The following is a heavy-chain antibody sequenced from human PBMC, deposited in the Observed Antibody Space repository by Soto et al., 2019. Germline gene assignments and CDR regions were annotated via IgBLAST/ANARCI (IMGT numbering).Heavy chain of an antibody. CDR1: GYTFTSYG. D-gene: IGHD5-18*01. CDR3: PRDFQDTAPLSPMGV. J-gene: IGHJ6*02. Sequence: ASVKVSCKASGYTFTSYGISWVRQAPGQGLEWMGWISAYNGNTNYAQKLQGRVTMTTDTSTSTAYMELRSLRSDDTAVYYCPRDFQDTAPLSPMGVWGQGTTVTVSS. CDR2: ISAYNGNT. V-gene: IGHV1-18*01.